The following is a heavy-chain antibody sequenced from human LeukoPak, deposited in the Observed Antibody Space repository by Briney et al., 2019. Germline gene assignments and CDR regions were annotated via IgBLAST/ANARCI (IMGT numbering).Heavy chain of an antibody. CDR2: IKSKTDGGTT. Sequence: GGSLRLSCAASGFTFSNAWMSWVRQAPGKGLEWVGRIKSKTDGGTTDYAAPVKGGFTISRDDSKNTLYLQMNSLKTEDTAVYYCTTDVVVVAATLFDYWGQGTLVTVSS. V-gene: IGHV3-15*01. CDR1: GFTFSNAW. CDR3: TTDVVVVAATLFDY. J-gene: IGHJ4*02. D-gene: IGHD2-15*01.